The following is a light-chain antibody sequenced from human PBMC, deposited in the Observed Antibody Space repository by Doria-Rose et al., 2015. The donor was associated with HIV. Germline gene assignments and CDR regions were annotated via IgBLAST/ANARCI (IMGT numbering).Light chain of an antibody. CDR1: QSFSSTY. Sequence: TQSPGTLFLSPGERATLSCRASQSFSSTYLAWYQQKPGQAPSLLIYDGSTRATGIPDRFSASGSGTDFTLTINRLEPEDCALYYCHQYGASWTFGQGTKVEI. CDR2: DGS. J-gene: IGKJ1*01. CDR3: HQYGASWT. V-gene: IGKV3-20*01.